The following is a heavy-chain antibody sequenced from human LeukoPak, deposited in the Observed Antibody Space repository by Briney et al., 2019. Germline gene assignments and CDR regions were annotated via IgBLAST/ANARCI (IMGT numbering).Heavy chain of an antibody. J-gene: IGHJ4*02. CDR3: AKDVGNGISPSYFDY. CDR2: ISYDGSSK. V-gene: IGHV3-30*18. D-gene: IGHD7-27*01. Sequence: GGSLRLSCAASGFTFSSYGMHWVRQAPGKGLEWVAVISYDGSSKYYADSVKGRFTISRDNSKNTMYLQMNSLRAEDTAVYYCAKDVGNGISPSYFDYWGQGTLVTVSS. CDR1: GFTFSSYG.